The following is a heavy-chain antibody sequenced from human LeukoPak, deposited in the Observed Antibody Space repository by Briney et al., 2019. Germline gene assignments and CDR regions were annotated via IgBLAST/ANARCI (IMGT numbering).Heavy chain of an antibody. CDR3: ARDYSVDIVATIRRYYFDY. CDR1: GGSSSGYY. D-gene: IGHD5-12*01. V-gene: IGHV4-34*01. J-gene: IGHJ4*02. CDR2: INHSGST. Sequence: SETLSLTCAVYGGSSSGYYWSWIRQPPGKGLEWIGEINHSGSTNYNPSLKSRVTISVDTSKNQFSLKLSSVTAADTAVYYCARDYSVDIVATIRRYYFDYWGQGTLVTVSS.